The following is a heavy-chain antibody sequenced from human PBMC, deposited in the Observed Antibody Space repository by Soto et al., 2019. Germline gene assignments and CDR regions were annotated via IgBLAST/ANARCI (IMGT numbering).Heavy chain of an antibody. V-gene: IGHV4-59*08. D-gene: IGHD2-21*02. CDR3: ARHAYCGGDCYSGPFDY. CDR1: GGSISSYY. CDR2: IYYSGST. Sequence: SETLSLTCTVSGGSISSYYWSWIRQPPGKGLEWIGYIYYSGSTNYNPSLKSRVTISVDTSKNQFSLKLSSVTAADTAVYYCARHAYCGGDCYSGPFDYWGQGPLVTVS. J-gene: IGHJ4*02.